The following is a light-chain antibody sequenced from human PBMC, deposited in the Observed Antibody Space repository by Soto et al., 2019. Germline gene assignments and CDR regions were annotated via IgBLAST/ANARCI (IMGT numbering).Light chain of an antibody. CDR2: VAS. J-gene: IGKJ5*01. CDR3: QQYISYSLT. V-gene: IGKV1-5*01. CDR1: QSISIW. Sequence: DIPMTRSPSTLSASVGDRAPPPCRASQSISIWLAWYQQKPGQAPNLLIYVASSLESGVPSGVSGTASGTEFTLTISSLQPDDFATYYCQQYISYSLTFGQGTR.